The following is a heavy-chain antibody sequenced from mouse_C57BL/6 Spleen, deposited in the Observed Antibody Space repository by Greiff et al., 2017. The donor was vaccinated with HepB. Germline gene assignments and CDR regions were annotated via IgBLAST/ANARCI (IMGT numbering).Heavy chain of an antibody. Sequence: EVKLVESGGGLVQPGGSMKLSCAASGFTFSDAWMDWVRQSPEKGLEWVAEIRNKANNHATYYAESVKGRFTISRDDSKSSVYLQMNSSRAEDTGIYYCTRNGNYWYFDVWGTGTTVTVSS. CDR3: TRNGNYWYFDV. CDR1: GFTFSDAW. J-gene: IGHJ1*03. V-gene: IGHV6-6*01. D-gene: IGHD2-1*01. CDR2: IRNKANNHAT.